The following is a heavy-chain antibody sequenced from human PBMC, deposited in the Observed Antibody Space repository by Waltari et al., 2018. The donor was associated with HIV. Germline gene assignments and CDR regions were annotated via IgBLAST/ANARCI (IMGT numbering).Heavy chain of an antibody. CDR1: GFTFSSYW. D-gene: IGHD5-12*01. CDR2: INSDGSST. V-gene: IGHV3-74*01. Sequence: EVQLVESGGGLVQPGGSLRLSCAASGFTFSSYWTHWVRQVPGKGLVWVSRINSDGSSTTYADSVKGRFTISRDNAKSTLYLQMNSLRDEDTAVYYCARTFTVATISPLLHWGQGTLVTVSS. CDR3: ARTFTVATISPLLH. J-gene: IGHJ4*02.